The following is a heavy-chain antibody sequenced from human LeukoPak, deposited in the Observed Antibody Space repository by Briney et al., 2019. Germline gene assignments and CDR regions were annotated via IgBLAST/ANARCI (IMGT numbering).Heavy chain of an antibody. D-gene: IGHD5-24*01. J-gene: IGHJ4*02. CDR1: GYTLTELS. CDR2: FDPEDGET. Sequence: ASVMVSCKVSGYTLTELSMHWVRQAPGKGLEWMGGFDPEDGETIYAQKFQGRVTMTEDTSTDTAYMELSSLRSDDTAVYYCATAGMATIMPLDYWGQGTLVTVSS. CDR3: ATAGMATIMPLDY. V-gene: IGHV1-24*01.